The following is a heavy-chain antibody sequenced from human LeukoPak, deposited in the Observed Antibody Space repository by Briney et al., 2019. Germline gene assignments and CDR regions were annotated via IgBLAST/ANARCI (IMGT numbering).Heavy chain of an antibody. CDR3: ARVTSSWSFDY. J-gene: IGHJ4*02. Sequence: GESLKISCKGSGYSFTNYWIGWVRQMPGKGLEWMGIISPDGSDTRYSPSFQGQVTISADKSITTAYLQWSSLKASVTAMYYCARVTSSWSFDYWGQGTLVTVSS. V-gene: IGHV5-51*01. CDR2: ISPDGSDT. D-gene: IGHD6-19*01. CDR1: GYSFTNYW.